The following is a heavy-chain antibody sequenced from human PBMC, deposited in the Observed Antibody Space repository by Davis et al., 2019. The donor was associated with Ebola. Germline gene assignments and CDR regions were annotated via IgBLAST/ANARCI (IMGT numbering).Heavy chain of an antibody. Sequence: GESLKISCEGSGITVGSNYISWVRQAAGKGLEWISAIYNGGATYYGDSVKGRFIISGDNSRNTIYLQMASLTLEDTAVYFCTRDVVGSASSEVALDIWGQGTLVTVSS. V-gene: IGHV3-66*02. CDR2: IYNGGAT. CDR1: GITVGSNY. CDR3: TRDVVGSASSEVALDI. J-gene: IGHJ3*02. D-gene: IGHD2-15*01.